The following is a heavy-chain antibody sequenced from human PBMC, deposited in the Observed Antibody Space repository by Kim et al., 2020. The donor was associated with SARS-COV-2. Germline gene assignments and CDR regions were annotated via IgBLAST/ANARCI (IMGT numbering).Heavy chain of an antibody. D-gene: IGHD3-10*01. CDR1: GFTFSSYD. J-gene: IGHJ4*02. CDR2: IGTAGDP. Sequence: GGSLRLSCAASGFTFSSYDMHWVRHAKAKGLEWVSAIGTAGDPYYPGSVKGRFTISRENAKNSLYLQMNSLRAGDTAVYYCARGNYYGSGSYDSGLAFDYWGQGTLVTVSS. V-gene: IGHV3-13*05. CDR3: ARGNYYGSGSYDSGLAFDY.